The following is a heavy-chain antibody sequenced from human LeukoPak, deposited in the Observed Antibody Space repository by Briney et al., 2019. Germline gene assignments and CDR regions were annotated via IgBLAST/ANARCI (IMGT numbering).Heavy chain of an antibody. Sequence: GGSLRLSCAASRFTFSSYAMHWVRQAPGKGLEYVSAISSNGGSTYYANSVKGRFTISRDNSKTTLYLQMGSLRAEDMAVYYCARGVLARGSSGWYFDYWGQGTLVTVSS. D-gene: IGHD6-19*01. CDR1: RFTFSSYA. J-gene: IGHJ4*02. CDR3: ARGVLARGSSGWYFDY. CDR2: ISSNGGST. V-gene: IGHV3-64*01.